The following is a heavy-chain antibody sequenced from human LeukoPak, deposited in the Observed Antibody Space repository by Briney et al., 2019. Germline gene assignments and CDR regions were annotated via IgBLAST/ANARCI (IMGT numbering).Heavy chain of an antibody. CDR2: IIPIFGTA. CDR3: ARGGYYYDSSGYYHFDY. D-gene: IGHD3-22*01. J-gene: IGHJ4*02. V-gene: IGHV1-69*05. Sequence: GASVKVSCKASGGTFSSYAISWVRQAPGQGLEWMGGIIPIFGTANYAQKFQGRVTITTDESTSTAYMELSGLRSEDTAVYYCARGGYYYDSSGYYHFDYWGQGTLVTVSS. CDR1: GGTFSSYA.